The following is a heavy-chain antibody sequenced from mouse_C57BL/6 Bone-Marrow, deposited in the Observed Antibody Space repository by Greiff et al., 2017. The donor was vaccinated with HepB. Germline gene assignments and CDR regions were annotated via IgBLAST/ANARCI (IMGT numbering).Heavy chain of an antibody. J-gene: IGHJ2*01. Sequence: LVESGAELVRPGASVKLSCTASGFNIKNTYMHWVKQRPEQGLEWIGRIDPANGNTKYAPKFQGKATITADTSSNTAYLQLSSLTSEDTAIYYCALATTVVATDYFDYWGQGTTLTVSS. CDR2: IDPANGNT. CDR3: ALATTVVATDYFDY. CDR1: GFNIKNTY. D-gene: IGHD1-1*01. V-gene: IGHV14-3*01.